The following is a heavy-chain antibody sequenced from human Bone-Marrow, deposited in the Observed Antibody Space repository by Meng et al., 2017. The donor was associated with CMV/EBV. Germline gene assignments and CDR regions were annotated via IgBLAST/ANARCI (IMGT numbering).Heavy chain of an antibody. CDR2: IRSKANSYAT. D-gene: IGHD6-19*01. CDR3: TAGIAVVGSGY. CDR1: GFTFSGSA. J-gene: IGHJ4*02. Sequence: GESLKISCAASGFTFSGSAMHWVRQASGKGLEWAGRIRSKANSYATAYAASVKGRFTISRDDSKNTAYLQMNSLKTEDTAVYYCTAGIAVVGSGYWGQGTLVTVSS. V-gene: IGHV3-73*01.